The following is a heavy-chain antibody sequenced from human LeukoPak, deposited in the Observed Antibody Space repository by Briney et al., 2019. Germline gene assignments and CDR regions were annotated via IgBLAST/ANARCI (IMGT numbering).Heavy chain of an antibody. CDR1: GFTYSNSW. J-gene: IGHJ4*02. CDR3: TLLWSCYFRVSRPTQGQDY. D-gene: IGHD3-3*01. Sequence: GGSLRLSCAASGFTYSNSWMSWVRQAPGKGLEWVSRIKRKTDGGTTDYAAAVKGRFNIERDDSTNSLYVQMNSLETEDISVYYGTLLWSCYFRVSRPTQGQDYWDQGTRVTVSP. CDR2: IKRKTDGGTT. V-gene: IGHV3-15*01.